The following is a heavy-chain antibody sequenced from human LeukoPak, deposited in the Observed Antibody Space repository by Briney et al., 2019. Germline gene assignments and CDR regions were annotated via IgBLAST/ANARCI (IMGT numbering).Heavy chain of an antibody. D-gene: IGHD2-21*02. CDR2: IYYSGST. V-gene: IGHV4-31*03. J-gene: IGHJ5*02. CDR1: GGSISSGGYH. Sequence: SQTLSLTCTVSGGSISSGGYHWSWIRQHPGKGLEWIGYIYYSGSTYYNPSLKSRVTISVDTSKNQFSLKLSSVTAADTAVYYCARTLVVVTATEGVNWFDPWGQGTLVTVSS. CDR3: ARTLVVVTATEGVNWFDP.